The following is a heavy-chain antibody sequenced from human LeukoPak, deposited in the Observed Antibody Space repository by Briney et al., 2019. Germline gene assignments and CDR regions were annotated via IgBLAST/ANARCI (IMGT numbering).Heavy chain of an antibody. D-gene: IGHD3-9*01. Sequence: ASVKVSCKASGYTFTSYGISWVRQAPGQGLEWMGRISAYNGNTNYAQKLQGRVTITTDTSTSTAYMELRSLRSDDTAVYYCATATYYDILTGYYAIDYWGQGTLVTVSS. V-gene: IGHV1-18*01. CDR1: GYTFTSYG. CDR3: ATATYYDILTGYYAIDY. J-gene: IGHJ4*02. CDR2: ISAYNGNT.